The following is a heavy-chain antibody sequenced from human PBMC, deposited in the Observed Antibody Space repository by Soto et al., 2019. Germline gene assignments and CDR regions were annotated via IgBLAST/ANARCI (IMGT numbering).Heavy chain of an antibody. Sequence: PSETLSLTCTVSGGSISSFCFYWSWIRHHPGKGLEWIGYIYYSGSTYYNPSLKSRVTISVDTSKNQFSLRLSSVTAADTAVYYCARDPSGIAAEGWFEPWGQRTLVNV. CDR3: ARDPSGIAAEGWFEP. V-gene: IGHV4-31*03. D-gene: IGHD6-13*01. J-gene: IGHJ5*02. CDR2: IYYSGST. CDR1: GGSISSFCFY.